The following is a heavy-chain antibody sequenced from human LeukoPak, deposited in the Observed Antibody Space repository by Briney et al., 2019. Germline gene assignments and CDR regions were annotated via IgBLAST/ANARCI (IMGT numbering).Heavy chain of an antibody. CDR2: ISGTGGST. Sequence: PGGSLRLSCAASGFTFSSYAMSWVRHAPGKGLEWVSAISGTGGSTYYADSVKGRFTISRDNSKNTLYLQMNSLRAEDTAVYYCAVTYYNFWSGYPDYWGQGTLVTVSS. CDR1: GFTFSSYA. V-gene: IGHV3-23*01. D-gene: IGHD3-3*01. J-gene: IGHJ4*02. CDR3: AVTYYNFWSGYPDY.